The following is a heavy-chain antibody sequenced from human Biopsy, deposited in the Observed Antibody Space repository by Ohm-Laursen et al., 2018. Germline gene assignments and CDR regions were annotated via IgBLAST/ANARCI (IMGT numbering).Heavy chain of an antibody. CDR2: ISHDGRSR. D-gene: IGHD5-18*01. Sequence: SLRLSCSASGFTFNSHEMHWVRQAPGKGLEWVAVISHDGRSRFYVDSVKGRFTISRDNSNNTLYLQMNSLRAEDTAVYYCAKDRYNYTPIGGFSMDVWGQGTTVTVSS. CDR3: AKDRYNYTPIGGFSMDV. J-gene: IGHJ6*02. CDR1: GFTFNSHE. V-gene: IGHV3-30*18.